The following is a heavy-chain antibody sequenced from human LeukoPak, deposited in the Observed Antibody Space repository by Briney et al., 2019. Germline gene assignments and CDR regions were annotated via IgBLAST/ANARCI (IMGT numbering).Heavy chain of an antibody. Sequence: TLSLTCTVSGGSISSGGYYWSWIRQHPGKGLEWIGYIYYSGSTYYNPSLKSRVTISVDTSKNQFSLKLSSVTAADTAVYYCARGHESGYYYYGMDVWGQGTTVTVSS. J-gene: IGHJ6*02. D-gene: IGHD3-3*01. CDR3: ARGHESGYYYYGMDV. CDR1: GGSISSGGYY. V-gene: IGHV4-31*03. CDR2: IYYSGST.